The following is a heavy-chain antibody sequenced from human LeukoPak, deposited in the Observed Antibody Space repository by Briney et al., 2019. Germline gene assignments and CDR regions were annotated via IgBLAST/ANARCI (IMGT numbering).Heavy chain of an antibody. CDR1: GFTFSDYY. D-gene: IGHD3-22*01. V-gene: IGHV3-11*04. CDR3: ARDREDYYDSSGYYLFDY. Sequence: GGSLRLSCAASGFTFSDYYMSWIRQAPGKGLEWVSYISSSGSTIYYADSVKGRFTISRDNAKNSLYLQMNSLRAEDTAVYYCARDREDYYDSSGYYLFDYWGQGTLVTVSS. CDR2: ISSSGSTI. J-gene: IGHJ4*02.